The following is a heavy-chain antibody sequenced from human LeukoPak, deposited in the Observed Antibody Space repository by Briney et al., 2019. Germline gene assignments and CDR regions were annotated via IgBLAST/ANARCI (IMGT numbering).Heavy chain of an antibody. D-gene: IGHD1-26*01. CDR2: ISSSSSYT. V-gene: IGHV3-11*05. CDR1: GFTFSDYY. Sequence: GGSLRLSCAASGFTFSDYYMSWIRQAPGKGLEWVSYISSSSSYTNYADSVKGRFTISRDNAQNSLYLQMNSLRVEDTAIYSCARVGWELLNLHFDPWGQGTLVTVSS. CDR3: ARVGWELLNLHFDP. J-gene: IGHJ5*02.